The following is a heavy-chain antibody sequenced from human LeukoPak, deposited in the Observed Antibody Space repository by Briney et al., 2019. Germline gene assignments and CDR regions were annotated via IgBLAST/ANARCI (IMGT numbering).Heavy chain of an antibody. Sequence: GGSLRLSCAASGFTFDDYAMHWVRQAPGKGLEWVSLISGDGGSTYYADSVKGRFTISRDNSKNSLYLQMNSLRTEDTALYYCAKDNPSPTLTAPGGNYGMDVWGQGTMVTVSS. J-gene: IGHJ6*02. CDR3: AKDNPSPTLTAPGGNYGMDV. CDR1: GFTFDDYA. D-gene: IGHD7-27*01. CDR2: ISGDGGST. V-gene: IGHV3-43*02.